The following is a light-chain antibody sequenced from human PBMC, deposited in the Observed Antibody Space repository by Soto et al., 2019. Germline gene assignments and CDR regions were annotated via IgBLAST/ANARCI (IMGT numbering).Light chain of an antibody. CDR3: QQGFMTPPYT. V-gene: IGKV1-39*01. CDR1: QTITTY. J-gene: IGKJ2*01. CDR2: TAS. Sequence: IQMTQSPSSLSASVGDRVTIICRASQTITTYLNWYQQKPGKAPKLLIATASTLQSGVPSRFSGSGSGTDFTLSISTLQPEDIAIYFCQQGFMTPPYTFGQGTRLEIK.